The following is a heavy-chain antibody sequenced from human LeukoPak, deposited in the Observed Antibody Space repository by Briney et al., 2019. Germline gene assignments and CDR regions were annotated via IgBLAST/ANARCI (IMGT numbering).Heavy chain of an antibody. Sequence: PSETLSLTCTVSGASVSSASYWSWIRQPPGRGVEWIAHIYNGVNTNYNPSLKSRVTISVDTSKNQFSLRLNSVTAADTAVYYCARSRAFNSGAFDPWGQGSLVTVSS. D-gene: IGHD1-26*01. J-gene: IGHJ5*02. V-gene: IGHV4-61*01. CDR1: GASVSSASY. CDR2: IYNGVNT. CDR3: ARSRAFNSGAFDP.